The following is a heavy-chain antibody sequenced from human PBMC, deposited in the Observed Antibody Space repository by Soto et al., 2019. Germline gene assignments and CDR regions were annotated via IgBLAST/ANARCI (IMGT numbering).Heavy chain of an antibody. Sequence: QVQLVQSGGEVKKPGASVKVSCKASGYTFSSYGINWVRQAPGQGLEWLGWISPYDGNTKYAQILQGRVSMTTDTSTMTAYMEVTSLRSDDTAVYYCARGGYYDSSGSRNYHYYGMNVWGQGTTVTVSS. CDR3: ARGGYYDSSGSRNYHYYGMNV. D-gene: IGHD3-22*01. CDR1: GYTFSSYG. J-gene: IGHJ6*02. V-gene: IGHV1-18*01. CDR2: ISPYDGNT.